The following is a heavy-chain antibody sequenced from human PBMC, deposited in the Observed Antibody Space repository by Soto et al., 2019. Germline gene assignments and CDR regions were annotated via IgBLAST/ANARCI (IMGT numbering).Heavy chain of an antibody. CDR1: GFSVSSNY. CDR2: IYSDGKT. D-gene: IGHD3-22*01. J-gene: IGHJ4*02. V-gene: IGHV3-53*04. Sequence: GGSLRLSCAASGFSVSSNYMSWVRQAPGKGLEWVSVIYSDGKTYYADSVKGRFTISRHKSQNTLYLQMNSLRTDDTAIYYCARDPQDAHFESSGYSTDWARGTLVTVSS. CDR3: ARDPQDAHFESSGYSTD.